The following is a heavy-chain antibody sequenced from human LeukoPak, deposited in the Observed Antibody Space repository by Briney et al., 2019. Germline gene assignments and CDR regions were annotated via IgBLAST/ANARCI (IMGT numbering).Heavy chain of an antibody. CDR3: ARNGYLVRGNYYYYGMDV. D-gene: IGHD3-10*01. CDR1: GYTFTSYG. CDR2: ISAYNGNT. J-gene: IGHJ6*02. V-gene: IGHV1-18*01. Sequence: GASVKVSCKASGYTFTSYGISWVRQAPGQGLEWMGWISAYNGNTNYAQKLQGRVTMTTDTSTSIAYMELRSLRSDDTAVYYCARNGYLVRGNYYYYGMDVWGQGTTVTVSS.